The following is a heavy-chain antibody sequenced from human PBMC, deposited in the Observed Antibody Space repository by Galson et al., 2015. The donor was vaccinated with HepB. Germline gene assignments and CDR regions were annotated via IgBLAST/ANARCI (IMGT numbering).Heavy chain of an antibody. Sequence: SVKVSCKAYGYTFTSYGISWVRQAPGQGLQWMGWISSYNGHTNYPHHLQGRVTMTTDTSTSTAYMDLRSLRSDDTAVYYCARVYNSGWYGHFDYWGQGTLVTVSS. J-gene: IGHJ4*02. D-gene: IGHD6-19*01. CDR1: GYTFTSYG. CDR2: ISSYNGHT. CDR3: ARVYNSGWYGHFDY. V-gene: IGHV1-18*01.